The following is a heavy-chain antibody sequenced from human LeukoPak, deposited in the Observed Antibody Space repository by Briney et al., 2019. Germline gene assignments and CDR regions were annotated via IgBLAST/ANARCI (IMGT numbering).Heavy chain of an antibody. D-gene: IGHD3-16*01. Sequence: SETLSLTCTVSGGSISSSSYYWGWVRQPPGKGLEWIGSIYYSGSTYYNPSLKSRVTISVDTSKNQFSLKLSSVTAADTAVYYCARRTTFGANWFDPWGQGTLVTVSS. CDR1: GGSISSSSYY. CDR2: IYYSGST. CDR3: ARRTTFGANWFDP. V-gene: IGHV4-39*01. J-gene: IGHJ5*02.